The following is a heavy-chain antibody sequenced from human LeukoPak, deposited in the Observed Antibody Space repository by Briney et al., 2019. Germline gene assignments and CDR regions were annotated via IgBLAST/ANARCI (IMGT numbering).Heavy chain of an antibody. CDR1: GYTFTGYY. CDR3: ARDRGFPGYSSSWYVPGDNWFGP. Sequence: GASVKVSCKASGYTFTGYYMHWVRQAPGQGLEWMGWINPNSGGTNYAQKFQGRVTMTRDTSISTAYMELSRLRSDDTAVYYCARDRGFPGYSSSWYVPGDNWFGPWGQGTLVTVSS. CDR2: INPNSGGT. D-gene: IGHD6-13*01. V-gene: IGHV1-2*02. J-gene: IGHJ5*02.